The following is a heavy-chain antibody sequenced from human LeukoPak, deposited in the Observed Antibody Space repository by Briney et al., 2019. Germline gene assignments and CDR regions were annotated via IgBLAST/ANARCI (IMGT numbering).Heavy chain of an antibody. V-gene: IGHV3-7*01. CDR1: GFIFSNYG. CDR3: ARGIDYGWFDP. J-gene: IGHJ5*02. D-gene: IGHD4-17*01. CDR2: IKQDGSER. Sequence: PGGSLRLSCAASGFIFSNYGMSWVHQAPGKGLEWVAHIKQDGSERFYMDSVKGRFTISRDNAKNSLHLQMNSLRAEDTGVFYCARGIDYGWFDPWGQGTLVTVSS.